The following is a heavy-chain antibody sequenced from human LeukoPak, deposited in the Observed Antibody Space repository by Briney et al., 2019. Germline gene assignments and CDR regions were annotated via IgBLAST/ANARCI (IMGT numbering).Heavy chain of an antibody. CDR3: ARGGYYGSGNDFRFDP. V-gene: IGHV4-61*10. J-gene: IGHJ5*02. CDR1: GGSISSGSYY. Sequence: SQTLSLTCTVSGGSISSGSYYWSWIRQPAGKGLEWIGYIYYSGSTNYKPSLKSRVTISVDTSKNQFSLKLSSVTAADTAVYYCARGGYYGSGNDFRFDPWGQGTLVTVSS. CDR2: IYYSGST. D-gene: IGHD3-10*01.